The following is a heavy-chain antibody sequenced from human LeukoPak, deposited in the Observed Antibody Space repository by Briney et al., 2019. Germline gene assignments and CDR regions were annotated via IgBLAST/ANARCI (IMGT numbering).Heavy chain of an antibody. Sequence: GRSLRLSCAASGFTLSNYGMHWVRQAPGKGLEWVAVIWYDGSNEYYADSVKGRFTISRDNSKNTLYLQMNSLRAEDTAVYYCARTGYSSGWYGDYWGQGTLVTVSS. D-gene: IGHD6-19*01. CDR3: ARTGYSSGWYGDY. V-gene: IGHV3-33*01. J-gene: IGHJ4*02. CDR1: GFTLSNYG. CDR2: IWYDGSNE.